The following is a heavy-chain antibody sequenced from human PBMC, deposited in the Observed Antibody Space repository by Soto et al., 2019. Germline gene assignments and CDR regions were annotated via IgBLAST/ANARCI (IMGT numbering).Heavy chain of an antibody. CDR3: ATEVAMVRATGVTHRVENAEYFQH. Sequence: QVQLVQSGAEVKKPGASVKVSCKVSGYTLTELSMHWVRQAPGKGLEWMGGFDPEDGETIYAQKFQGRVTMTEDTSTDTAYMELSSLRSEDTAVYYCATEVAMVRATGVTHRVENAEYFQHWGQGTLVTVSS. CDR2: FDPEDGET. CDR1: GYTLTELS. D-gene: IGHD3-10*01. V-gene: IGHV1-24*01. J-gene: IGHJ1*01.